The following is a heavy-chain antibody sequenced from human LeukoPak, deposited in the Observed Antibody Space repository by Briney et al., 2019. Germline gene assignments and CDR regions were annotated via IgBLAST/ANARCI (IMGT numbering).Heavy chain of an antibody. V-gene: IGHV3-9*01. Sequence: QSGGSLRLSCAASGFTFDDYAMHWVRQAPGKGLEWVSGISWNSGSIGYADSVKGRFTISRDNAKNSLYLQMNSLRAEDTALYYCAKGDYRGSSSLVDYWGQGTLVTVSS. D-gene: IGHD6-6*01. CDR3: AKGDYRGSSSLVDY. J-gene: IGHJ4*02. CDR2: ISWNSGSI. CDR1: GFTFDDYA.